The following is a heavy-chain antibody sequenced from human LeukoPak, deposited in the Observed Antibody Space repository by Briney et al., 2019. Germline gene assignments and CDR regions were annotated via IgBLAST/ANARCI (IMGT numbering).Heavy chain of an antibody. V-gene: IGHV3-48*02. CDR2: ISSSSSTI. J-gene: IGHJ4*02. D-gene: IGHD5-18*01. CDR3: ASTSGYSYGYEDY. CDR1: GYTFSSYS. Sequence: GGSLRLSCAASGYTFSSYSMNWVRQAPGKGLEWVSYISSSSSTIYYADSVKGRFTISRDNAKNSLYLQMNSLRDEDTAVYYCASTSGYSYGYEDYWGQGTLVTVSS.